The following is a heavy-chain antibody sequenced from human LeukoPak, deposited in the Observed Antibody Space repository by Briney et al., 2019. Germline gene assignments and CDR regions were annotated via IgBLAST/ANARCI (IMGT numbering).Heavy chain of an antibody. CDR3: AKLTSYSSSWYRLFDP. CDR2: IRYDGSNK. V-gene: IGHV3-30*02. D-gene: IGHD6-13*01. Sequence: GGSLRLSCAASGFTFSSYGMHWVRQAPGKGLEWVAFIRYDGSNKYYADSVKGRFTISRDNSKNTLYLQMNSLRAEDTAVYYCAKLTSYSSSWYRLFDPWGQGTLVTVSS. CDR1: GFTFSSYG. J-gene: IGHJ5*02.